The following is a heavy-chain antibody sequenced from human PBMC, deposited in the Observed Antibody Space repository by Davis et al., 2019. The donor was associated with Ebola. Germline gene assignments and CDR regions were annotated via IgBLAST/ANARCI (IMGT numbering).Heavy chain of an antibody. Sequence: MPSETLSLTCTVSGGSISRYYWTWIRQPPGKGLEWIAYMYYNGGVNYNPSLKSRVTISIDTSKNQFSLKLSSATAADTALYYCASGDGRGRSYDMDVWGQGTTVTVSS. CDR2: MYYNGGV. J-gene: IGHJ6*02. V-gene: IGHV4-59*01. CDR1: GGSISRYY. D-gene: IGHD3/OR15-3a*01. CDR3: ASGDGRGRSYDMDV.